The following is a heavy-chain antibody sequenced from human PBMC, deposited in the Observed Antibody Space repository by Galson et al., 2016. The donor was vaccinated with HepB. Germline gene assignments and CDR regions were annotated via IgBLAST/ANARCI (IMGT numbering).Heavy chain of an antibody. Sequence: QSGAEVKKPGESLKISCKGSGYSFTSYWIGWVRQMPGKGLEWMGSIYLGDSDTRYSPSFQGQVTISGDKSIITAYLQWRSLKASDTAMYYCASYTYFSDTSGWGDSFDVWGQGTLVIVSS. CDR2: IYLGDSDT. CDR3: ASYTYFSDTSGWGDSFDV. J-gene: IGHJ3*01. D-gene: IGHD3-22*01. V-gene: IGHV5-51*01. CDR1: GYSFTSYW.